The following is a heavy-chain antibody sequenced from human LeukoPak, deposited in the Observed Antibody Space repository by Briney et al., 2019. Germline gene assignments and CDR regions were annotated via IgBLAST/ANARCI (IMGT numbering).Heavy chain of an antibody. CDR1: GFTFDNFD. CDR3: ARGRSSLWYFDL. J-gene: IGHJ2*01. CDR2: IGAAGDT. D-gene: IGHD6-6*01. V-gene: IGHV3-13*01. Sequence: GGSLRLSCAASGFTFDNFDMHWDRQGSGKGLEWVSSIGAAGDTYYPNSVKGRFTISRENAKSSLYLQLNSLRAEDTAVYYCARGRSSLWYFDLWGRGTLVSVSS.